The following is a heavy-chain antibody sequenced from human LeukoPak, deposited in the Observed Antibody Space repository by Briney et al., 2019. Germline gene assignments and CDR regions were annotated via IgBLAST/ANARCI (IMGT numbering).Heavy chain of an antibody. J-gene: IGHJ4*02. Sequence: SQTLSLTCAISGDSVSINSAAWNWIRHSPSRGLEWLGRTYYRSKWYYESAESVKSRVTITSDTSKNQFSLHLNSVTPEDTAVYFCARGVYSSGRPYDYWGQGSLVTVSS. CDR3: ARGVYSSGRPYDY. CDR2: TYYRSKWYY. D-gene: IGHD6-19*01. V-gene: IGHV6-1*01. CDR1: GDSVSINSAA.